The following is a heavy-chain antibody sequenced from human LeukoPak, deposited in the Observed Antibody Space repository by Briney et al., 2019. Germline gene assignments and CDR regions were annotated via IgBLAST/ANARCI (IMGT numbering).Heavy chain of an antibody. D-gene: IGHD5-24*01. Sequence: GGSLRLSCAASGFTFSSYAMHWVRQAPGKGLEWVAVISYDGSNKYYADSVKGRFTISRDNSKNTLYLQMNSLRAEDTAVYYCAKKTGYTVGDWFDPWGQGTLVTVSS. V-gene: IGHV3-30-3*02. CDR2: ISYDGSNK. J-gene: IGHJ5*02. CDR1: GFTFSSYA. CDR3: AKKTGYTVGDWFDP.